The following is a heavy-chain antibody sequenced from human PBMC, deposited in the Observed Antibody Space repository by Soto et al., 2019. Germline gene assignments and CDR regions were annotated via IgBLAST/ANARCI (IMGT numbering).Heavy chain of an antibody. V-gene: IGHV3-30-3*01. D-gene: IGHD2-15*01. CDR2: ISHDGIIK. J-gene: IGHJ6*02. CDR1: GFTFSNYA. Sequence: GGSRRLSCAVSGFTFSNYALPWGRQAPGKGLEWVTGISHDGIIKYYAGSVKGRFTFSRANSKSTPYLQVTSLRGEDTALYYCARERCHGSSCFGMDVWGQGTMVTVSS. CDR3: ARERCHGSSCFGMDV.